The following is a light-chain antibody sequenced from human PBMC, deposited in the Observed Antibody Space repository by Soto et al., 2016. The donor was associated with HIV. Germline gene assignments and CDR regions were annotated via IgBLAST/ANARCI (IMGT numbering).Light chain of an antibody. V-gene: IGLV3-21*03. CDR3: QVWDSGSDQPV. J-gene: IGLJ2*01. Sequence: SYELTQPPSVSVAPGKTARITCGGNNIGSKNVHWYQQKPGQAPVLVVYDDSDRPSGIPERFSGSNSGNTATLTISRVVAGDEADYYCQVWDSGSDQPVFGGGTKLTVL. CDR1: NIGSKN. CDR2: DDS.